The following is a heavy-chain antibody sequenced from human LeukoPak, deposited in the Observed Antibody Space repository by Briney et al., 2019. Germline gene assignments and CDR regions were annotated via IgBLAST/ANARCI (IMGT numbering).Heavy chain of an antibody. D-gene: IGHD3-10*01. CDR1: GGSISSGGYS. CDR3: ARGVLLWFGEFRGWFDP. J-gene: IGHJ5*02. CDR2: IYHSGST. Sequence: SETLSLTCAVSGGSISSGGYSWSWIRQPPGKGLEWIGYIYHSGSTYYNPSLKSRVTISVDRPKNQFSLKLSSVTAADTAVYYCARGVLLWFGEFRGWFDPWGQGTLVTVSS. V-gene: IGHV4-30-2*01.